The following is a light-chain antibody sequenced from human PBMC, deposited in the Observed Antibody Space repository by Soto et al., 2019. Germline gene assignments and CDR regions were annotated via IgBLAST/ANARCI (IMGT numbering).Light chain of an antibody. CDR1: QSLVHSDGKSY. Sequence: DIVMTQTPLSLPVTLGQPASISCRSSQSLVHSDGKSYLSWLQQRPGQPPRLLIYRISNRLSGVPDRFSGSGAGTDFTLKISRVEAEDVGVYYCMQETQFPPMYTFGQGTNLEIK. CDR3: MQETQFPPMYT. J-gene: IGKJ2*01. CDR2: RIS. V-gene: IGKV2-24*01.